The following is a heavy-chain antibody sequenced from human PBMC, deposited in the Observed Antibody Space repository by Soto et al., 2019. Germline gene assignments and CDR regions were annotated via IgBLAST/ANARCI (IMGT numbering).Heavy chain of an antibody. CDR3: VRSFGVAAAGPFDY. D-gene: IGHD6-13*01. V-gene: IGHV4-31*11. Sequence: PSETLSLTCAVSGCSISSGCYXWSXXXXXPGKGLEWIGYIYYSGSTYYNPSLKSRVTISVDTSKNQFSLKLSSVTAADTAVYYCVRSFGVAAAGPFDYWGQGTLVTVSS. CDR1: GCSISSGCYX. CDR2: IYYSGST. J-gene: IGHJ4*02.